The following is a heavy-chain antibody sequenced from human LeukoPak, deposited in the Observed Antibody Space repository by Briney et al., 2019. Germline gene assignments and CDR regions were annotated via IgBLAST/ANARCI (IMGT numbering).Heavy chain of an antibody. CDR1: GFTFSSYS. J-gene: IGHJ4*02. CDR3: ARADTFDY. Sequence: GGSLRLSCAASGFTFSSYSMNWVRQAPGKGLEWVSSISSSSSYINYADSVKGRFTISRDNAKNSLYLQMNSLRAEDTAVYYCARADTFDYWGQGTLVTVSS. V-gene: IGHV3-21*01. CDR2: ISSSSSYI. D-gene: IGHD3-9*01.